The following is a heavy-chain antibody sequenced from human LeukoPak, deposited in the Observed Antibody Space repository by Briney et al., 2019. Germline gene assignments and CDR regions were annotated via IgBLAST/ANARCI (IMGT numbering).Heavy chain of an antibody. CDR1: GYTFTGYY. CDR3: ARVGRVVGATTAYYFDH. V-gene: IGHV1-2*02. Sequence: ASVKVSCKASGYTFTGYYMHWVRQAPGQGLEWMGWINPNSGGTNYAQKFQGRVTMTRDTSISTAYMELSRLRSDDTAVYYCARVGRVVGATTAYYFDHWGQGTLVTVSS. CDR2: INPNSGGT. J-gene: IGHJ4*02. D-gene: IGHD1-26*01.